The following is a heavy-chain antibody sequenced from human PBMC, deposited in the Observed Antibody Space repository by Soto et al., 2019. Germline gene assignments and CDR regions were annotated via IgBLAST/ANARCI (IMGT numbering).Heavy chain of an antibody. D-gene: IGHD3-22*01. CDR1: GLTFSSYA. Sequence: FLRLCCAAAGLTFSSYAMHWVRQAPGKGLEWVAVISYDGSNKYYADSVKGRFTISRDNSKNTLYLQMNSLRAEDTAVYYCARTITYPIVYGMDVWGQGTTVTVYS. V-gene: IGHV3-30-3*01. CDR2: ISYDGSNK. CDR3: ARTITYPIVYGMDV. J-gene: IGHJ6*02.